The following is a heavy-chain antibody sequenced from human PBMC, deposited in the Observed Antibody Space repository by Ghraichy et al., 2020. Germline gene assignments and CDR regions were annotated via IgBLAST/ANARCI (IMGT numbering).Heavy chain of an antibody. J-gene: IGHJ5*02. V-gene: IGHV4-34*01. Sequence: SETLSLTCAVYGGSFSGTYYWNWIRQSPGKGLEWIVEVNHSGSTTHNPSLESRVTISVDTSKNQFSLSLSSVTAADTAVYYCTWTRGYTYDLHPWGQGTPVTVSS. CDR2: VNHSGST. CDR3: TWTRGYTYDLHP. D-gene: IGHD5-18*01. CDR1: GGSFSGTYY.